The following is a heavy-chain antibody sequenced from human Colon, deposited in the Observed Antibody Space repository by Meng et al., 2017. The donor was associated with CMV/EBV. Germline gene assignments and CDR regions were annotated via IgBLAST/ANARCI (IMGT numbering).Heavy chain of an antibody. V-gene: IGHV1-3*01. D-gene: IGHD6-13*01. J-gene: IGHJ5*02. Sequence: SGSTLTDYPIHWVRQAPGQGLEWMEWINPGNGNTKNSQNFQGRVTITRDTSASTTYMELSGLRSGDTAIYYCARDYSSYPYNFFDPWGQGTLVTVSS. CDR3: ARDYSSYPYNFFDP. CDR2: INPGNGNT. CDR1: GSTLTDYP.